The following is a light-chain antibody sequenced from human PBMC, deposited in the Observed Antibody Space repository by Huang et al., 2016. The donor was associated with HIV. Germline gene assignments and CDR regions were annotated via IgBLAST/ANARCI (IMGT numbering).Light chain of an antibody. CDR2: SSS. CDR3: QHLYT. V-gene: IGKV1-9*01. CDR1: QAIGTY. Sequence: IQLTQSPSSLSASVGDRVTITCRANQAIGTYLAWYQQKPGKAPELLLNSSSTLRRGVPARFSGGGSGTDCTLTITSLQPEDFASYSCQHLYTFGGGTKVEIK. J-gene: IGKJ4*01.